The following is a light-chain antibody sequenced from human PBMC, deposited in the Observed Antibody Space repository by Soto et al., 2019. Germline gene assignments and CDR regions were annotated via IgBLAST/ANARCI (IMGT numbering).Light chain of an antibody. CDR3: QHYSNWPPWT. J-gene: IGKJ1*01. V-gene: IGKV3-15*01. CDR2: GAS. Sequence: EIVMTQSPATLSVSPGERATLSCRASQSVSSNLAWYQQKPGQAPRLLIYGASTRATGIPARFSGSGSGTECTLTISSLQSEDFAVYYCQHYSNWPPWTFGQGTKVEV. CDR1: QSVSSN.